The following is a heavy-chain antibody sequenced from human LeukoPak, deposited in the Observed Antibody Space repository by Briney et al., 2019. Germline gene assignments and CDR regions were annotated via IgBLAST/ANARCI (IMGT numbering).Heavy chain of an antibody. CDR3: ASTRYERPY. V-gene: IGHV3-30*03. J-gene: IGHJ4*02. D-gene: IGHD1-14*01. CDR1: GFTFSNYG. CDR2: VSSDGSID. Sequence: PGGSLRLSCAASGFTFSNYGMHWVRQAPGKGLEWVAVVSSDGSIDYYADSLRGRFTVSRDNSKNTMFLQFNTLRPEDTAVYYCASTRYERPYWGQGTLVTVSS.